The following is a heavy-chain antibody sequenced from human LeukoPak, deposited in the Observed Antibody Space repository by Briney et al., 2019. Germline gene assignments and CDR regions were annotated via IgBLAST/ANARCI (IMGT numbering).Heavy chain of an antibody. CDR3: ARTLTGTEQFDY. Sequence: SETLSLTCTVSGGSISSSSYYRGWIRQPPGKGLEWIGSIYYSGSTYYNPSLKSRVTISVDTSKNQFSLKLSSVTAADTAVYYCARTLTGTEQFDYWGQGTLVTVSS. CDR2: IYYSGST. J-gene: IGHJ4*02. CDR1: GGSISSSSYY. V-gene: IGHV4-39*07. D-gene: IGHD1-20*01.